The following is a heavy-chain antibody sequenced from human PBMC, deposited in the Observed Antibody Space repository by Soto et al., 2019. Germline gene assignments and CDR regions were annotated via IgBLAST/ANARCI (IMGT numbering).Heavy chain of an antibody. Sequence: SETLSLTCSVSGASISSGDYFWSWIRQPPGKGLQWIGYIFYTGRTYYNPSLRSRVSISLDTSRNQFFLGLTSVTAADTAVYYCARVRSPLNSSIWSLFDPWGQGTPVTVSS. CDR2: IFYTGRT. J-gene: IGHJ5*02. CDR3: ARVRSPLNSSIWSLFDP. V-gene: IGHV4-30-4*01. CDR1: GASISSGDYF. D-gene: IGHD2-2*01.